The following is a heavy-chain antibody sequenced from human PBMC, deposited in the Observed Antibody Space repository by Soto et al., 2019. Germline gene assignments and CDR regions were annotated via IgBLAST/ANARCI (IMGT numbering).Heavy chain of an antibody. CDR3: ASSDIVVVPAAMRIDSYYYGMDV. CDR2: ISAYNGNT. J-gene: IGHJ6*02. V-gene: IGHV1-18*01. D-gene: IGHD2-2*01. Sequence: ASVKVSCKASGYTFTSYGISWVRQAPGQGLEWMGWISAYNGNTNYAQKLQGRVTMTADTSTSTAHMELSSLRSEDTAVYYCASSDIVVVPAAMRIDSYYYGMDVWGQGTTVTVSS. CDR1: GYTFTSYG.